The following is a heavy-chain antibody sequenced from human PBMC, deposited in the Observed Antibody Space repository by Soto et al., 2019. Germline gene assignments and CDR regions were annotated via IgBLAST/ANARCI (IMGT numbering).Heavy chain of an antibody. CDR1: GFPFSNHA. D-gene: IGHD2-15*01. J-gene: IGHJ4*02. V-gene: IGHV3-23*01. CDR3: AKRQGTGLAAKNFDF. Sequence: LRLSCAASGFPFSNHAMSWVRQAPGKGLEWVSGISDGGDLIYYADSVKGRFSMSRDNSENMLYLQMTNLRAEDTAIYFCAKRQGTGLAAKNFDFWGQGTRVTVSS. CDR2: ISDGGDLI.